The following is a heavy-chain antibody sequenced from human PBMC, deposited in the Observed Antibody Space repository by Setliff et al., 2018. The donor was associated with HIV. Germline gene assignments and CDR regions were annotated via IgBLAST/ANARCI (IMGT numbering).Heavy chain of an antibody. Sequence: SVKVSCKASGGTFSSYAINWVRQAPGQGLEWMGGIIPMFGTRNYAQKFQGGVTITTDESTSTAYMELSSLRSDDTAVYYCATPGVGAGAFDIWGRGTMVTVSS. D-gene: IGHD3-10*01. CDR2: IIPMFGTR. CDR1: GGTFSSYA. CDR3: ATPGVGAGAFDI. V-gene: IGHV1-69*05. J-gene: IGHJ3*02.